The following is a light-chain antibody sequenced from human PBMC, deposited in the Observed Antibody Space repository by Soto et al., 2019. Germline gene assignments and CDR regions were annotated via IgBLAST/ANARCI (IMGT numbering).Light chain of an antibody. V-gene: IGLV2-8*01. CDR2: EVN. CDR3: ASYAGNSRYV. J-gene: IGLJ1*01. Sequence: QSVLTQPPSASGSPGQSVTISCTGVSSDVGDYDYVLWHQQYPGKAPKVIIFEVNKRPSGVPDRFSGSKSGNTASLTVSGLQAEDEAVYYCASYAGNSRYVFGTGTKVTVL. CDR1: SSDVGDYDY.